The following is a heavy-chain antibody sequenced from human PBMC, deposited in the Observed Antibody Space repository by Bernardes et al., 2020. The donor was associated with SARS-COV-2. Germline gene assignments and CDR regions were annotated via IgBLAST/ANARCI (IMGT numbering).Heavy chain of an antibody. CDR3: ATTHSSIAARGWGYYYGMDV. CDR1: GGSISSYY. J-gene: IGHJ6*02. CDR2: IYYSGST. V-gene: IGHV4-59*08. Sequence: SETLSLTCTVSGGSISSYYWSWIRQPPGKGLEWIGYIYYSGSTNYNPSLKSRVTISVDTSKNQFSLKLSSVTAADTAVYYCATTHSSIAARGWGYYYGMDVWGQGTTVTVSS. D-gene: IGHD6-6*01.